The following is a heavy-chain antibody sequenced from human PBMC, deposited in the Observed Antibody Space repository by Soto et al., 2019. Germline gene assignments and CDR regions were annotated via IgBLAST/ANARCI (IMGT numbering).Heavy chain of an antibody. D-gene: IGHD4-17*01. CDR2: ILNDASGH. V-gene: IGHV3-33*01. CDR3: ARDDDYPDNGFDY. Sequence: QVQLVESRGGMVQPGTSLRLSCAASGFTFSRHGMHWVRQTPGKGLEWLAVILNDASGHWYADSVKGRFTISRDNFENTLCLQMNGLRLEDTAMYYCARDDDYPDNGFDYWGQGTLVTVSS. CDR1: GFTFSRHG. J-gene: IGHJ4*02.